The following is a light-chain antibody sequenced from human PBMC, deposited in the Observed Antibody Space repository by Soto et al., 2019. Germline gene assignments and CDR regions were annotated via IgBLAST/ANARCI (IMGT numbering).Light chain of an antibody. CDR2: GAS. CDR1: QSVSSN. V-gene: IGKV3-15*01. J-gene: IGKJ2*01. CDR3: QQSYT. Sequence: EIVMTQSPATLSVSPGERATLSCRASQSVSSNLAWYQQKPGQPPRLHIYGASTRATGIPARFSGSGSGTEFTLTISSLQSEDFAVYYCQQSYTFGQGTKLEIK.